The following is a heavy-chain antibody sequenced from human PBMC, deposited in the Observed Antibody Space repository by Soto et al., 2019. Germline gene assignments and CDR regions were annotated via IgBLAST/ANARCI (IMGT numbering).Heavy chain of an antibody. Sequence: GGSLRLSCAASGFTFSSYEMNWVRQAPGKGLEWVSYISSSGSTIYYADSVKGRFTISRDNAKNSLYLQMNSLRAEDTAVYYCARESNSSSSDYWGQGTLVTVSS. D-gene: IGHD6-6*01. V-gene: IGHV3-48*03. CDR3: ARESNSSSSDY. CDR2: ISSSGSTI. CDR1: GFTFSSYE. J-gene: IGHJ4*02.